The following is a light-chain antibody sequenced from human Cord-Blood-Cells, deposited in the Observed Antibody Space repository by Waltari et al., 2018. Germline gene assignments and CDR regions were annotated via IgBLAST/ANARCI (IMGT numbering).Light chain of an antibody. CDR2: DAS. J-gene: IGKJ4*01. CDR1: QDISNY. Sequence: DIQMTQSPSSLSASVGDRVTITCQASQDISNYLNWYQQKPGKAPKLLIYDASNLETGVPSRCSGSGSGTDFTFTISSLQPEDIATYYCQQYLTFGGGTKVEIK. V-gene: IGKV1-33*01. CDR3: QQYLT.